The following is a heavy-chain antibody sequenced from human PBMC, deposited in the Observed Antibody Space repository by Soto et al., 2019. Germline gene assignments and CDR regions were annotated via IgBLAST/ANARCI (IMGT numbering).Heavy chain of an antibody. CDR3: AKGRASAGSFDY. D-gene: IGHD6-13*01. CDR1: GFTFSSFV. CDR2: ISGSGGGT. Sequence: PGGSLRLSCAASGFTFSSFVMTWVRQAPGKGLEWVSAISGSGGGTYYADSVKGRFTISRDNSKNTLYLQMNSLRAEDTAVYYCAKGRASAGSFDYWGQGALVTVSS. J-gene: IGHJ4*02. V-gene: IGHV3-23*01.